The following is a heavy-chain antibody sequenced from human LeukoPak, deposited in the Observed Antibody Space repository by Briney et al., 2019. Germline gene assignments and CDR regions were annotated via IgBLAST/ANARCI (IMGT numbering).Heavy chain of an antibody. V-gene: IGHV4-59*08. J-gene: IGHJ4*02. CDR2: IYYSGAT. D-gene: IGHD3-10*01. Sequence: PSETLSLTCAVFGGSNTNYYWSWIRQPPGKGLEWIGHIYYSGATKYNPSLKSRITISVDTSKNQFSLMLSSVTAADTAVYYCARFGVTVVRGGKYYFDYWGPGTLVTVSS. CDR3: ARFGVTVVRGGKYYFDY. CDR1: GGSNTNYY.